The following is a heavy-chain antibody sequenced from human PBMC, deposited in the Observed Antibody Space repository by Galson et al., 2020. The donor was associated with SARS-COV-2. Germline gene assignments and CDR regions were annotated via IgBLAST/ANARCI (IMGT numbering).Heavy chain of an antibody. CDR3: AKDFGFAVSGGLGSDY. V-gene: IGHV3-33*06. Sequence: QLGESLKISCAASGFTFSSYGMHWVRQAPGKGLEWVAVIWYDGSNKYYADSVKGRFTISRDNSKNTLYLQMNSLRAEDTAVYYCAKDFGFAVSGGLGSDYWGQGTLVTVSS. CDR2: IWYDGSNK. CDR1: GFTFSSYG. J-gene: IGHJ4*02. D-gene: IGHD3-10*01.